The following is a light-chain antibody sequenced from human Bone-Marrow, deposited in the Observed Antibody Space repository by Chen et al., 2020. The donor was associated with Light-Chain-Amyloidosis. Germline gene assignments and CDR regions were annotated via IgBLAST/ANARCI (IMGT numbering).Light chain of an antibody. CDR3: QSADSSGTYEVR. Sequence: SYELTQPPSVSVSPGQTARITCSGDDLPTKYAYWYQQKPGQATVMVIHRDTERPSGISERFAGSSSGTTATLTRSRVQAEDEADYHCQSADSSGTYEVRFGGGTKLTVL. J-gene: IGLJ2*01. CDR2: RDT. V-gene: IGLV3-25*03. CDR1: DLPTKY.